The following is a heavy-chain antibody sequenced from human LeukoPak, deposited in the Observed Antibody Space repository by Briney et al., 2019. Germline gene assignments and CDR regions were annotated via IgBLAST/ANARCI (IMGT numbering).Heavy chain of an antibody. CDR2: ISGSGGST. V-gene: IGHV3-23*01. Sequence: GGSLRLSCAASGFTFSSYAMSWVRQAPGKGLEWVSAISGSGGSTYYADSVKGRFTISRDNSKNTLYLQMHSLRAEDTAVYYCAKLSYDILSGLNWFDPWGQGTLVTISS. CDR3: AKLSYDILSGLNWFDP. CDR1: GFTFSSYA. J-gene: IGHJ5*02. D-gene: IGHD3-9*01.